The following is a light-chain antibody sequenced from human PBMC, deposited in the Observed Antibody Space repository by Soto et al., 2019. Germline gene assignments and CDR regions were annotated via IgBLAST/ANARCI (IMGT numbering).Light chain of an antibody. Sequence: QSALTQSDSVSGSPGQSLTISCTGTSSDVGAYNYVSWYQQHPGKAPKLLTYDVSNRPSGVSNRFSGSKSGNTASLTISALQAEDEADYYCSSFTSSSTRVFGTGTKVTVL. J-gene: IGLJ1*01. CDR1: SSDVGAYNY. V-gene: IGLV2-14*01. CDR3: SSFTSSSTRV. CDR2: DVS.